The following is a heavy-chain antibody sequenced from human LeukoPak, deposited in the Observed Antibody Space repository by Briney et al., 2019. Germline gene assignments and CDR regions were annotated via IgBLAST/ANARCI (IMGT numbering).Heavy chain of an antibody. CDR2: ISYDGSNK. CDR3: AKKKKPAAISGGLDY. CDR1: GFTFSSYG. J-gene: IGHJ4*02. Sequence: PGGSLRLSCAASGFTFSSYGMHWVRQAPGKGLEWVAVISYDGSNKYYADSVKGRFTISRDNSKNTLYLQMNSLRAEDTAVYYCAKKKKPAAISGGLDYWGQGTLVTVSS. V-gene: IGHV3-30*18. D-gene: IGHD2-2*01.